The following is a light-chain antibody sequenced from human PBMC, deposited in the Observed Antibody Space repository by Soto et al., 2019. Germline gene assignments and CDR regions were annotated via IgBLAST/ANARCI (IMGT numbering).Light chain of an antibody. CDR1: QSISSW. CDR2: DAS. J-gene: IGKJ2*01. Sequence: DIQMTQSPSTLSASVGDRVTITCRASQSISSWLAWYQQKPGKAPKLLIYDASSLESGVPSRFSGSGSGTEFPLTISILQPDDFATYYCQQYNSYLYTFGQGTKLEIK. V-gene: IGKV1-5*01. CDR3: QQYNSYLYT.